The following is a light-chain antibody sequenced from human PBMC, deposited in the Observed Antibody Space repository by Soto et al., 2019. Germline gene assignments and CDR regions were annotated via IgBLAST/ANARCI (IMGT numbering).Light chain of an antibody. V-gene: IGKV3-11*01. CDR1: QSVGSY. CDR2: DTS. CDR3: QQRSNWPPST. Sequence: EIVLTQSPATLSLSPGERATLSCRASQSVGSYLAWYQHKPGQAPGLLIYDTSNRATGIPARFSGSGSGTDFTLTISSLEPEDFAVYYCQQRSNWPPSTFGQGTKLEIK. J-gene: IGKJ2*01.